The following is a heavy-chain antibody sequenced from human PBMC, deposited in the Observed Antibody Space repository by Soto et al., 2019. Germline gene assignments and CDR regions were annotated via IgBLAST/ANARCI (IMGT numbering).Heavy chain of an antibody. CDR3: ARPRQQLVQGWVNWFDP. CDR1: GGSISSSSYY. D-gene: IGHD6-13*01. J-gene: IGHJ5*02. V-gene: IGHV4-39*01. CDR2: IYYSGST. Sequence: SETLSLTCTVSGGSISSSSYYWGWIRQPPGKGLEWIGSIYYSGSTYYNPSLKSRVTISVDTSKNQFSLKLSSVTAADTAVYYCARPRQQLVQGWVNWFDPWGQGTLVTVSS.